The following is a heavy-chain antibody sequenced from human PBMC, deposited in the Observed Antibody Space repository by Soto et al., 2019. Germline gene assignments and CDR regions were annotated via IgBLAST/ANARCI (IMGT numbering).Heavy chain of an antibody. Sequence: SETLSLTCTVSGGSVSSGSYYWSWIRQPPGKGLEWSGYIYYSGSTNYNPSLKSRVTISVATSKNQFSLKLSSVAAADAEVYYCARMGFDWFASYDYWGQGTLVTVSS. CDR1: GGSVSSGSYY. CDR3: ARMGFDWFASYDY. CDR2: IYYSGST. D-gene: IGHD3-9*01. J-gene: IGHJ4*02. V-gene: IGHV4-61*01.